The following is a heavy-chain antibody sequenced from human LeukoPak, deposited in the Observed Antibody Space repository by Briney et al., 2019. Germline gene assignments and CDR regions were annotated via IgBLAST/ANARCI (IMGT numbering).Heavy chain of an antibody. Sequence: GASVKVSCKASGGTFSSYAISWVRQAPGQGLEWMGGILPIFCTANYAQKFQGRVTITADKSTSTAYMELSSLRSEDTAVYYCARDWVGYCSGGSCYSTTEFDYWGQGTLVTVSS. CDR1: GGTFSSYA. V-gene: IGHV1-69*06. CDR2: ILPIFCTA. J-gene: IGHJ4*02. CDR3: ARDWVGYCSGGSCYSTTEFDY. D-gene: IGHD2-15*01.